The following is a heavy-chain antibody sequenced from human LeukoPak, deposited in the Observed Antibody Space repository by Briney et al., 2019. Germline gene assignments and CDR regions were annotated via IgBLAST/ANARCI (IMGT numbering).Heavy chain of an antibody. V-gene: IGHV1-2*02. D-gene: IGHD2-2*01. CDR1: GYTFTGYY. J-gene: IGHJ4*02. CDR3: ASYSGYQLLFVGKNYHNVYFDY. CDR2: INPNSGGT. Sequence: ASVKVSCKASGYTFTGYYMLWVRQAPGQGLEWMGWINPNSGGTNYAQRFQGRVTMTRDTSISTAYMELSRLRSDDTAVYYCASYSGYQLLFVGKNYHNVYFDYWGQGTLVTVSS.